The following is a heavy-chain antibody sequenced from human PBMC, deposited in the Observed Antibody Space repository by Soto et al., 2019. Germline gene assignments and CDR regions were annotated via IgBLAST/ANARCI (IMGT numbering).Heavy chain of an antibody. CDR3: ARPPTGLWFGDGADY. CDR1: NGSISSSISY. Sequence: QPQLQESGPGLVKPSETLSLTCTVSNGSISSSISYWGWIRQPPGGGLAWVGSIYYNGNTYYNPSLKGRVTISVDTCKNQLSLKLSAVTAADTSVYYCARPPTGLWFGDGADYWGQGTLVTVSS. CDR2: IYYNGNT. V-gene: IGHV4-39*01. D-gene: IGHD3-10*01. J-gene: IGHJ4*02.